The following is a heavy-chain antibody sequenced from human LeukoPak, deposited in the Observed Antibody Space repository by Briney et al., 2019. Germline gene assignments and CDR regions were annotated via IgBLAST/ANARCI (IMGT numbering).Heavy chain of an antibody. CDR3: ATDLGSSGWYQRGLDY. V-gene: IGHV1-69*13. CDR2: IIPIFGTA. J-gene: IGHJ4*02. D-gene: IGHD6-19*01. Sequence: SVKVSCKASGGTFSSYAISWVRQAPGQGLEWMGGIIPIFGTANYAQKFQGRVTITADESTSTAYMELSSLRSEDTAVYYCATDLGSSGWYQRGLDYWGRGTLVTVSS. CDR1: GGTFSSYA.